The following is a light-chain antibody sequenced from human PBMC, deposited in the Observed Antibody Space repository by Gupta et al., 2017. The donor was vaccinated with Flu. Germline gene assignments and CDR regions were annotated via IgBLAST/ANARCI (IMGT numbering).Light chain of an antibody. CDR3: CSDAGTYTFV. J-gene: IGLJ1*01. CDR1: SSDVGRCDY. V-gene: IGLV2-11*01. CDR2: DVF. Sequence: SVTISCTGTSSDVGRCDYVSWYQKHTGKAHQLMIYDVFKRPAGVPDRFSGSQSGNTASLTISGLKAEDEADYYCCSDAGTYTFVFGTGTKVTVL.